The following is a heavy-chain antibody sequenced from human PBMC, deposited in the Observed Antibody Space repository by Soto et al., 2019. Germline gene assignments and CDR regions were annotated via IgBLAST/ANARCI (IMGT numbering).Heavy chain of an antibody. J-gene: IGHJ6*02. D-gene: IGHD4-4*01. CDR3: ARDGDGRMTTNPYYYNGMDV. V-gene: IGHV4-59*01. Sequence: ETLSLTCTVSGGSINNFYWSWIRQPPGKRLEWIGYVYSSGGTKYNPSLKSRVTISVDTSKNQFSLKLSSVTTADTAVYYCARDGDGRMTTNPYYYNGMDVWGPGTTVTV. CDR2: VYSSGGT. CDR1: GGSINNFY.